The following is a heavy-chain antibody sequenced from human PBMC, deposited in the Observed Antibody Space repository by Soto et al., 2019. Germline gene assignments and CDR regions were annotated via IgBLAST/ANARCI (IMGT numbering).Heavy chain of an antibody. CDR3: TTGVSW. Sequence: GGSLRLSCTASGFSFGAYPMSWFRQAPGKGLEWVGRIKSKTDGGTTDYAAPVKGRFTISRDDSKNTLYLQMNSLKTEDTAVYYCTTGVSWWGQGTLVTVSS. CDR1: GFSFGAYP. V-gene: IGHV3-15*01. J-gene: IGHJ4*02. CDR2: IKSKTDGGTT.